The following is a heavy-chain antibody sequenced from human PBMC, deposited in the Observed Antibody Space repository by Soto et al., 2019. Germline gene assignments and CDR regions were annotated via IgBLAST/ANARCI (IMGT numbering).Heavy chain of an antibody. Sequence: RASVKVSCKASGYAFTSYGINWVRRAPGQGLEWVGWMSTYNENKVYAQKLQGRVAMTMDAATTTAFLDLSHLRPDDTAVYYCAKDAREAAPSDVWGQGTLVTVSS. CDR2: MSTYNENK. J-gene: IGHJ3*01. D-gene: IGHD2-15*01. CDR1: GYAFTSYG. CDR3: AKDAREAAPSDV. V-gene: IGHV1-18*01.